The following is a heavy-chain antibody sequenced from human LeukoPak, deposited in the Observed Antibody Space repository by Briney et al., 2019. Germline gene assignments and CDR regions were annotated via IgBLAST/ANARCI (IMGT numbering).Heavy chain of an antibody. J-gene: IGHJ4*02. CDR1: GGSISSSSYY. D-gene: IGHD1-26*01. CDR2: IYTSGST. V-gene: IGHV4-61*02. Sequence: SETLSLTCTVSGGSISSSSYYWGWIRQPAGKGLEWIGRIYTSGSTNYNPSLKSRVTMSVDTSKNQFSLKLSSVTAADTAVHYCARGRSLVGATGYYFDYWGQGTLVTVSS. CDR3: ARGRSLVGATGYYFDY.